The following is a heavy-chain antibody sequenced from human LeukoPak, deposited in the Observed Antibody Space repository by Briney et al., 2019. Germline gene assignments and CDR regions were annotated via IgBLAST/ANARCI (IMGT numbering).Heavy chain of an antibody. V-gene: IGHV4-34*01. Sequence: SETLPLTCAVYGGSFSGYYWSWIRQPPGKGLEWIGEINHSGSTNYNPSLKSRVTISVDTSKNQFSLKLSSVTAADTAVYYCARGFGYSIDYWGQGTLVTVSS. CDR2: INHSGST. CDR1: GGSFSGYY. D-gene: IGHD4-11*01. CDR3: ARGFGYSIDY. J-gene: IGHJ4*02.